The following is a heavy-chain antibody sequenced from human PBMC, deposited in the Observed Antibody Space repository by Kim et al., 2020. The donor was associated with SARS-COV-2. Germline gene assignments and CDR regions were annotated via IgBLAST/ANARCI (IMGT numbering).Heavy chain of an antibody. V-gene: IGHV3-11*01. J-gene: IGHJ4*02. D-gene: IGHD3-3*01. CDR3: ARTAFLCGYYLDY. CDR2: ISSSGSTI. CDR1: GFIFSGYS. Sequence: GGSLRLSCAASGFIFSGYSMSWIRQAPGKGLEWVSYISSSGSTIYYADSVKGRFTISRDKSKNSLYLQMNSLRAEDTAVYYCARTAFLCGYYLDYWGQGTLVTVSS.